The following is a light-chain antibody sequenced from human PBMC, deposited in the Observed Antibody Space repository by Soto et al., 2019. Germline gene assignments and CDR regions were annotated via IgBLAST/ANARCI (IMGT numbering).Light chain of an antibody. CDR1: QGISNY. CDR3: QKYHSSPCT. J-gene: IGKJ1*01. Sequence: DIPMTQSPSSLSASVGDRVTITCRARQGISNYFAWYQQKPGKVPKLLIYAASTLPSGVPSRFSGSGSGTDFTLTISSLQPEDVATYYCQKYHSSPCTFGQGTNVEIK. CDR2: AAS. V-gene: IGKV1-27*01.